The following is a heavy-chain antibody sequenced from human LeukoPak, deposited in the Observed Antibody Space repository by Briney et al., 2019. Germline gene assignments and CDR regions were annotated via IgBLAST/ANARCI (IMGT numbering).Heavy chain of an antibody. Sequence: GGSLRLSCVVSGFTFSNYGMHWVRQAPGKGLEWVAGIWYDGSNKNYADSVKGRFTISRDDSKNTLYLQMNSLRAEDTAVYYCARERGVCGGDCYSDYWGQGTLVTVSS. CDR2: IWYDGSNK. D-gene: IGHD2-21*02. J-gene: IGHJ4*02. V-gene: IGHV3-33*01. CDR1: GFTFSNYG. CDR3: ARERGVCGGDCYSDY.